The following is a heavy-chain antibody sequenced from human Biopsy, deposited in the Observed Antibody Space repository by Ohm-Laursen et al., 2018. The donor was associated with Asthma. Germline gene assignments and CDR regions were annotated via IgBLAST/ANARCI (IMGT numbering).Heavy chain of an antibody. D-gene: IGHD3-3*01. Sequence: SVTASRNASGYTFINYAIHWVRQAPGHRLEWMGWINAANGNTKYSQKFQGRLTISRDTSASTAYMDLSSLRSEDTAVYYCARTYFDFWTGQVHDAFAMWGQGTMVTVSS. J-gene: IGHJ3*02. CDR2: INAANGNT. CDR3: ARTYFDFWTGQVHDAFAM. CDR1: GYTFINYA. V-gene: IGHV1-3*01.